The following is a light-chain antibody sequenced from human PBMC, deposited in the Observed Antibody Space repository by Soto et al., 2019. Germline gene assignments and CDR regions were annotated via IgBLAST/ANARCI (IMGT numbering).Light chain of an antibody. CDR2: DAS. CDR3: HQRQYWPPIT. V-gene: IGKV3-11*01. J-gene: IGKJ5*01. Sequence: VVLTQSPATLSLSPGERATLSCRTSLSVGVYLDWYQHKPGQAPRLLISDASNRATGIPARFSGSGTGTDFTLTINSLEPEYFAVYYGHQRQYWPPITFSQGTRLEIK. CDR1: LSVGVY.